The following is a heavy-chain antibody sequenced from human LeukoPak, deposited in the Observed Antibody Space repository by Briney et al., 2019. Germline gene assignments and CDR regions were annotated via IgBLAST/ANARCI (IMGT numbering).Heavy chain of an antibody. J-gene: IGHJ3*02. D-gene: IGHD5-24*01. CDR2: ISSSSSYI. CDR1: GFTFSSYS. Sequence: GGSLRLSCAASGFTFSSYSMNWVRQAPGKGLEWVSSISSSSSYIYYADSVKGRFTISRDNAKNSLYLQMNSLRAEDTAVYYCARAKLPGAFDIWGQGTMVTVSS. V-gene: IGHV3-21*01. CDR3: ARAKLPGAFDI.